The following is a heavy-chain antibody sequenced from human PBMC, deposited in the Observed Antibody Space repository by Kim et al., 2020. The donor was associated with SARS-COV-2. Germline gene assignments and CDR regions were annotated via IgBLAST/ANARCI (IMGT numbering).Heavy chain of an antibody. CDR2: SQK. CDR3: ARGAGVVVP. V-gene: IGHV3-7*03. J-gene: IGHJ5*02. D-gene: IGHD2-2*01. Sequence: SQKCYVDYGKGRFTISRDNAKNSLYLQMNSLRAEDTAVYYCARGAGVVVPWGQGTLVTVSS.